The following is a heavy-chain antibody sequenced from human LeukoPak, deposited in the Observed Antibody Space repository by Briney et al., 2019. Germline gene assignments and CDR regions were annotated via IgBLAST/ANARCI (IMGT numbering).Heavy chain of an antibody. V-gene: IGHV4-34*01. J-gene: IGHJ3*01. D-gene: IGHD5-24*01. Sequence: SETLSLTCAVYGGSFSGYYWSWIRQPPGKGLEWIGEINHSGSTNYNPSLKSRATISVDTSKNQFSLKLSSVTAADTAVYYCVRVAVERASIKGLDVWGRGTMVTVSS. CDR2: INHSGST. CDR1: GGSFSGYY. CDR3: VRVAVERASIKGLDV.